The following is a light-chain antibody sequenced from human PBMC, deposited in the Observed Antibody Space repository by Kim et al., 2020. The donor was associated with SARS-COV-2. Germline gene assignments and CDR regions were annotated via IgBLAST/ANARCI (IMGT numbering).Light chain of an antibody. J-gene: IGLJ3*02. CDR1: TSNIVNSS. CDR2: TNN. Sequence: GHGITISVSGGTSNIVNSSECWYQRFPASAAKLLIYTNNQRPSRVPGRFSGSKSVTSASLAISGLRSEDEADYHCAAWDGSLSGRVFGGGTQLTVL. V-gene: IGLV1-47*01. CDR3: AAWDGSLSGRV.